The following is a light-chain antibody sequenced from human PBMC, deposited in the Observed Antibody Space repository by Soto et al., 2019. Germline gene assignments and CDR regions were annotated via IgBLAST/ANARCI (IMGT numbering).Light chain of an antibody. CDR3: QQRNRCPLT. CDR1: QGISSW. V-gene: IGKV1-12*01. J-gene: IGKJ4*02. Sequence: DIQMTQSPASVSSSLGDRVTITCRASQGISSWLAWYQQKPGKAPRLLIYAASSRASGVPARFSGSGPGTDCTLTISSLQPEDFAAYYCQQRNRCPLTFGGGTQLEIK. CDR2: AAS.